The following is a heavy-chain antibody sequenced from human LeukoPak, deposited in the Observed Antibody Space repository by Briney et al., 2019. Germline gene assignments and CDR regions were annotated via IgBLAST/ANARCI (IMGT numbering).Heavy chain of an antibody. Sequence: PGGSLRLSCAASGFTFHDYDMSWVRQCPGKGLEWVSGINWNGDRTGYADSVKGRFTISRDDAKKSLYLQMNSLRAEDTALYYCARRDYYGSGSPDFWGQGTLVTVPS. CDR2: INWNGDRT. V-gene: IGHV3-20*04. J-gene: IGHJ4*02. CDR3: ARRDYYGSGSPDF. D-gene: IGHD3-10*01. CDR1: GFTFHDYD.